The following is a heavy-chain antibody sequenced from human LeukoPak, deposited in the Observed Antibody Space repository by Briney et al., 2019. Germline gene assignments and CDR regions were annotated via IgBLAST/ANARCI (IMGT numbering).Heavy chain of an antibody. CDR3: ATYYFDTTGYYRYFDY. J-gene: IGHJ4*02. Sequence: GGSLRLSCAASGFTFSSYWMSWVRQAPGKGLEWVAFIRYDGSNKYYADSVKGRFTISRDNSENTLYLQMNSLRAEDTAVYYCATYYFDTTGYYRYFDYWGQGTLVTVSS. V-gene: IGHV3-30*02. D-gene: IGHD3-22*01. CDR1: GFTFSSYW. CDR2: IRYDGSNK.